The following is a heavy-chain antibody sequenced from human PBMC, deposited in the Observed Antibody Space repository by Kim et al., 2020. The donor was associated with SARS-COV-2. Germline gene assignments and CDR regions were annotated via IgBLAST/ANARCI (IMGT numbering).Heavy chain of an antibody. V-gene: IGHV4-39*01. J-gene: IGHJ4*02. Sequence: YSNPSLKSRVTISVDTSKNQFSLKLSSVTAADTAVYYCARRRIELWAGIDYWGQGTLVTVSS. CDR3: ARRRIELWAGIDY. D-gene: IGHD5-18*01.